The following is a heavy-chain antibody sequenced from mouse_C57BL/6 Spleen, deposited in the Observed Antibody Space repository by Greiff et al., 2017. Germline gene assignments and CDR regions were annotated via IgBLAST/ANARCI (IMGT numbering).Heavy chain of an antibody. CDR3: ARSSNPAWFAY. CDR2: INPSSGYT. CDR1: GYTFTSYT. D-gene: IGHD2-5*01. Sequence: QVQLQQSGAELARPGASVKMSCKASGYTFTSYTMHWVKQRPGQGLEWIGYINPSSGYTKYNQKFKDKATLTADKSSSTAYMQLSSLTSEDSAVYYCARSSNPAWFAYWGQGTLVTVSA. V-gene: IGHV1-4*01. J-gene: IGHJ3*01.